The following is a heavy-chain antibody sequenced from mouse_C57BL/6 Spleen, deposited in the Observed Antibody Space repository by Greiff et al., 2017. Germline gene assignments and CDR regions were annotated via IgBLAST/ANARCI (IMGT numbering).Heavy chain of an antibody. CDR1: GFNIKDDY. Sequence: VHVKQSGAELVRPGASVKLSCTASGFNIKDDYMHWVKQRPEQGLEWIGWIDPENVDTEYASKFQGKATITADTSSNTAYLQLSSLTSEDTAVYYCTTLLLYFDYWGQGTTLTVSS. CDR3: TTLLLYFDY. J-gene: IGHJ2*01. D-gene: IGHD2-1*01. CDR2: IDPENVDT. V-gene: IGHV14-4*01.